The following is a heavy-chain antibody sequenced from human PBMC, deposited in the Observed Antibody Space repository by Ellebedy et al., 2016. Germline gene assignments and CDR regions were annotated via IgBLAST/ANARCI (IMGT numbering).Heavy chain of an antibody. Sequence: ASVKVSCKASGYTFTSYDINWVRQAPGQGLEWMGWISAYNGNTNYEQKLQGRVTMTTDPSTSTAYMELRSLRSDDTAVYYCARDSRVTFGGLIVYFDFWGQGTLVTVSS. CDR1: GYTFTSYD. V-gene: IGHV1-18*01. CDR2: ISAYNGNT. D-gene: IGHD3-16*02. J-gene: IGHJ4*02. CDR3: ARDSRVTFGGLIVYFDF.